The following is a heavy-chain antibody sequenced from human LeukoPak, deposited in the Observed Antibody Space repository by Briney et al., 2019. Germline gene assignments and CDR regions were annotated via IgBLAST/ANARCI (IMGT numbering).Heavy chain of an antibody. J-gene: IGHJ6*02. Sequence: GGSLRLSCAATGFIFTSYWISWVRQAPGKWLEWVANIKQDGSEKYYVDSVKGRFTISRDNAKNSLYLQMNSLRAEDTAVYYCAREPYGMDVWGQGSTVTVSS. CDR1: GFIFTSYW. CDR3: AREPYGMDV. CDR2: IKQDGSEK. V-gene: IGHV3-7*01.